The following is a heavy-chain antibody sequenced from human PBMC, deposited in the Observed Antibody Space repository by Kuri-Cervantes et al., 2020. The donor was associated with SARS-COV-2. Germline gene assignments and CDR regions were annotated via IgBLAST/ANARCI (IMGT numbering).Heavy chain of an antibody. Sequence: LSLTCVGSGFTFSTFNMHSVRQAPGKGLEWVSGISWNSGSIGYADSVKGRFSISRDNAKNSLYLQMNSLRAEDMALYYCARTDSSGYLYAFDIWGQGTMVTVSS. CDR3: ARTDSSGYLYAFDI. D-gene: IGHD3-22*01. CDR2: ISWNSGSI. CDR1: GFTFSTFN. J-gene: IGHJ3*02. V-gene: IGHV3-9*03.